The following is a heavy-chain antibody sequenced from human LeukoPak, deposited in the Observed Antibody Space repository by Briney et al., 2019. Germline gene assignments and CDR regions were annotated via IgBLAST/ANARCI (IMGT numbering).Heavy chain of an antibody. CDR2: ISAYNGNT. D-gene: IGHD2-2*01. J-gene: IGHJ6*02. Sequence: GASVTVSCKASGYTFTSYGISWVRQAPGQGLEWMGWISAYNGNTNYAQKLQGRVTMTTDTSTSTAYMELRSLRSDDTAVYYCARGYCGSTSCPSYYYYGMDVWGQGTTVTVSS. V-gene: IGHV1-18*01. CDR1: GYTFTSYG. CDR3: ARGYCGSTSCPSYYYYGMDV.